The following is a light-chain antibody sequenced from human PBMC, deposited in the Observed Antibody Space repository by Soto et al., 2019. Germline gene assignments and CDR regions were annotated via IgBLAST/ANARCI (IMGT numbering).Light chain of an antibody. CDR2: EVS. CDR3: SSYSSSTVRYV. Sequence: QSVLTQPASVSGSPGQSITMSCTGTSSDVGSYDFVSWYQQHPGKAPKLLIYEVSNRPSGASARFSGSKSDNTASLTISGLQAADEADYFCSSYSSSTVRYVFGSGTKLTVL. J-gene: IGLJ1*01. CDR1: SSDVGSYDF. V-gene: IGLV2-14*01.